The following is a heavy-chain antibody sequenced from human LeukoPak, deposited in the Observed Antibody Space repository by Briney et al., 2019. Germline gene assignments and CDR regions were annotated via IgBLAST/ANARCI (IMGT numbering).Heavy chain of an antibody. CDR1: GFNFNIYW. CDR3: AELGITMIGGV. D-gene: IGHD3-10*02. V-gene: IGHV3-7*01. J-gene: IGHJ6*04. CDR2: INQNGTEK. Sequence: GGSLRLSCEGSGFNFNIYWMSWVRQAPGKGLEWVTNINQNGTEKYFVDSVKGRFTISRDNAKNSLYLQMNSLRAEDTAVYYCAELGITMIGGVWGKGTTVTISS.